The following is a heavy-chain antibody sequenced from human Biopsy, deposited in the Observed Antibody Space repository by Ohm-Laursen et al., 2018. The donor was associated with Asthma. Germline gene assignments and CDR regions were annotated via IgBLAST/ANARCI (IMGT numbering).Heavy chain of an antibody. Sequence: SRRLSCAATGFSFDDCAMHWVRQAPGKGLEWVSSISWNSGNIDYAVSVKGRFTISRDNAKNSLYLQMQSLRPEDTAFYYCAKSADYYDSTDYLDFWGRGTLVTVSS. CDR1: GFSFDDCA. V-gene: IGHV3-9*01. D-gene: IGHD3-22*01. J-gene: IGHJ4*01. CDR3: AKSADYYDSTDYLDF. CDR2: ISWNSGNI.